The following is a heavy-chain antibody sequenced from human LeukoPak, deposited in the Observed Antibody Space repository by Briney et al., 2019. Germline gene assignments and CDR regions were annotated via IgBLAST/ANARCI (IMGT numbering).Heavy chain of an antibody. CDR2: ISSSSSYI. CDR3: AREVVGATGEY. V-gene: IGHV3-21*01. CDR1: GFTFSSYS. J-gene: IGHJ4*02. Sequence: GGSLRLSCAASGFTFSSYSMNWVRQAPGKGLEWVSSISSSSSYIYYADSVKGRFTISRDNAKNSLYLQMNSLRAEDTAVYHCAREVVGATGEYWGQGTLVTVSS. D-gene: IGHD1-26*01.